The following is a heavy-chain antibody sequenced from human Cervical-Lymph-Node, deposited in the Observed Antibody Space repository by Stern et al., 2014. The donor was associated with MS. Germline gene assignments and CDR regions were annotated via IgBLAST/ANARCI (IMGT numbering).Heavy chain of an antibody. V-gene: IGHV1-69*01. D-gene: IGHD6-13*01. CDR2: IIPIFGTA. CDR1: GGTFSSYA. J-gene: IGHJ4*02. CDR3: ARGDPAAAAGTPGPLDY. Sequence: VQLVESGAEVKKPGSSVKVSCKASGGTFSSYAISWVRQAPGQGLEWMGGIIPIFGTANYAQKFQGRVTITADESTSTAYMELSSLRSEDTAVYYCARGDPAAAAGTPGPLDYWGQGTLVTVSS.